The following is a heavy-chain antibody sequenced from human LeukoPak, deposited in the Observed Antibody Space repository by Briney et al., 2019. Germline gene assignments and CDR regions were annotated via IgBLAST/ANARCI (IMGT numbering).Heavy chain of an antibody. Sequence: GGSLRLSCAASGFTFDDYAMHWVRQAPGKGLEWVSGINWNSNRISYADSVKGRFTISRDNSKNTLYLQMNSLRAEDTAVYYCANSPAYYYDSRVFGYWGQGTLVTVSS. CDR2: INWNSNRI. V-gene: IGHV3-9*01. J-gene: IGHJ4*02. D-gene: IGHD3-22*01. CDR3: ANSPAYYYDSRVFGY. CDR1: GFTFDDYA.